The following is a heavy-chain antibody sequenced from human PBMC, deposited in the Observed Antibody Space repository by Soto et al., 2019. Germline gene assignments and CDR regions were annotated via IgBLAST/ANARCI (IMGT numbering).Heavy chain of an antibody. V-gene: IGHV4-59*13. D-gene: IGHD3-22*01. CDR1: GASIDSYY. CDR3: ARDRTHFDSSAYYSGLDV. J-gene: IGHJ6*02. Sequence: ASETLSLTCTVSGASIDSYYWNWIRQPPGKGLEWIGYIYYSGSTTYNPSLKTRVTISVDRSKNQFSLKLTSVTAADTAVYYCARDRTHFDSSAYYSGLDVWGQGTTVTVT. CDR2: IYYSGST.